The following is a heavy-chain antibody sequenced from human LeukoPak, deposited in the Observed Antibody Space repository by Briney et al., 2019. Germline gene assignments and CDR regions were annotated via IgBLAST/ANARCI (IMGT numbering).Heavy chain of an antibody. CDR3: ARVRFVSSKAYFDY. D-gene: IGHD3-16*02. V-gene: IGHV3-7*05. CDR2: IKQDGSEK. CDR1: GFTFSSYW. Sequence: GSLRLSCAASGFTFSSYWMSWVRQAPGKGLEWVANIKQDGSEKYYVDSVKGRFTISRDNAKNSLYLQMNNLRAEDTAVYYCARVRFVSSKAYFDYWGQGTLVTVSS. J-gene: IGHJ4*02.